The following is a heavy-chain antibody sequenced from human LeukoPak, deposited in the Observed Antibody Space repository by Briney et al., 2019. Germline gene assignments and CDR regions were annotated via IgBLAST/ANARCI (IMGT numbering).Heavy chain of an antibody. V-gene: IGHV4-59*01. D-gene: IGHD3-22*01. CDR1: GGSICSYY. Sequence: SETLSLTCTVSGGSICSYYWSWIRQPPGKGLECIGYIYYSGSTNYNPSLKSRVTISVDTSKNQFSLKLSSVTAADTAVYYCARRTYFYDSSGYYFDYWGQGTLVTVSS. CDR3: ARRTYFYDSSGYYFDY. CDR2: IYYSGST. J-gene: IGHJ4*02.